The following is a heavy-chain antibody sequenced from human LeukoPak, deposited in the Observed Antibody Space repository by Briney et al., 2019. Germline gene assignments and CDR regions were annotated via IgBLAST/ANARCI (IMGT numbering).Heavy chain of an antibody. D-gene: IGHD6-19*01. CDR3: AKGRSSGWLNYFDY. J-gene: IGHJ4*02. CDR1: GFAFSEYY. Sequence: GGSVRLSCAASGFAFSEYYMSWIRQAPGKGLEWVSYISSSGSTIYYADSVKGRFTISRDNAKNSLYLQMNSLRAEDTAVYYCAKGRSSGWLNYFDYWGQGTLVTVSS. CDR2: ISSSGSTI. V-gene: IGHV3-11*01.